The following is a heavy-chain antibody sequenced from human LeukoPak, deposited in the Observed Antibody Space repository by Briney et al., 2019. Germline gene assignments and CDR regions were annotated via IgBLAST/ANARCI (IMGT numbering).Heavy chain of an antibody. Sequence: ASVKVSCKASGYAFTTYYMHWVREAPGQGLEWMGIINPSGGSTSYAQKFQGRVTMTRDTSASTVYMELSSLRFEHTAVYYCARSDYCSSTSCYMHYWGQGTLVTVSS. CDR2: INPSGGST. V-gene: IGHV1-46*01. D-gene: IGHD2-2*02. J-gene: IGHJ4*02. CDR1: GYAFTTYY. CDR3: ARSDYCSSTSCYMHY.